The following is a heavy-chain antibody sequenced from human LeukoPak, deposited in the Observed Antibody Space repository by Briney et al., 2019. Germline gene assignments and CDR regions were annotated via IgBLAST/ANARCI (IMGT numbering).Heavy chain of an antibody. Sequence: GGSLRLSCAASGFTFSSYAMSWVRQAPGKGLEWVSAISGSGGSTYYADSVKGRFTISRDNSKNTLYLQMNSLRAEDTAVYYCAVGPPVDTAMDAFDYWGQGTLVTVSS. J-gene: IGHJ4*02. CDR2: ISGSGGST. D-gene: IGHD5-18*01. V-gene: IGHV3-23*01. CDR3: AVGPPVDTAMDAFDY. CDR1: GFTFSSYA.